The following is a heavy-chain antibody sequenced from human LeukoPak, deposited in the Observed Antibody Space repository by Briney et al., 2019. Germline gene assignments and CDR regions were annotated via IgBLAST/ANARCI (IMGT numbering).Heavy chain of an antibody. CDR1: AYTFTGYY. J-gene: IGHJ5*02. CDR2: IIPIFGTA. V-gene: IGHV1-46*01. D-gene: IGHD2-21*01. Sequence: AASVKVSCKASAYTFTGYYIHWVRQAPGQGLEWMGGIIPIFGTANYAQKFQGRVTMTRDTSTSTVYMELSSLRSEDTAVYYCGSAGIAKGWFDPWGQGTLVTVSS. CDR3: GSAGIAKGWFDP.